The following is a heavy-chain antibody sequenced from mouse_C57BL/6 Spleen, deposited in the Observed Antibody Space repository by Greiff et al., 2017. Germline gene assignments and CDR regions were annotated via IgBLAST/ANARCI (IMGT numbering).Heavy chain of an antibody. CDR2: IDPSDSYT. D-gene: IGHD1-1*01. CDR1: GYTFTSYW. CDR3: ARERGRNYFDY. Sequence: QVQLQQPGAELVMPGASVKLSCKASGYTFTSYWMHWVKQRPGQGLEWIGEIDPSDSYTNYNQKFKGKSTLTVDKSSSTAYMQLSSVTSEDSAVYYCARERGRNYFDYWGQGTTLTVSS. V-gene: IGHV1-69*01. J-gene: IGHJ2*01.